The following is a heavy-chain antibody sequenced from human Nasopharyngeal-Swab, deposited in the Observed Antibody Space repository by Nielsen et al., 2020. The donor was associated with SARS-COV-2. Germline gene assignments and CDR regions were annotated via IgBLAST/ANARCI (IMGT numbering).Heavy chain of an antibody. Sequence: GESLKISCAATGFTFSSYAMHWVRQAPGKGLEWVAVISYDGSNKYYADSVKGRFTISRDNSKNTLYLQMNSLRAEDTAVYYCARDLNPKVLLWFGELLLYGKDVWGQGTKVTGSS. D-gene: IGHD3-10*01. V-gene: IGHV3-30*04. CDR2: ISYDGSNK. CDR3: ARDLNPKVLLWFGELLLYGKDV. J-gene: IGHJ6*02. CDR1: GFTFSSYA.